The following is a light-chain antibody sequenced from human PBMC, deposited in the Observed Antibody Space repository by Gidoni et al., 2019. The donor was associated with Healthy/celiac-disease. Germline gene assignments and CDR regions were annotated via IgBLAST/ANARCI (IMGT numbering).Light chain of an antibody. CDR2: KAS. J-gene: IGKJ1*01. CDR3: QQYNSYWT. V-gene: IGKV1-5*03. CDR1: QSISSW. Sequence: DIQMTQCPSTLSASVGERVTITCRASQSISSWLAWYQQKPGKAPKLLIYKASSLESGVPSRFSGSGSGTEFTLTISSLQPDDFATYYCQQYNSYWTFGQGTKVEIK.